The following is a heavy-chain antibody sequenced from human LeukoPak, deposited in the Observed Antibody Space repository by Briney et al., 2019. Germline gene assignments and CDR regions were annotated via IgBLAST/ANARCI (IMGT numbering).Heavy chain of an antibody. D-gene: IGHD2-2*02. J-gene: IGHJ4*02. CDR1: GYTFTSYA. CDR2: INAGNGNT. Sequence: ASVKVSCKASGYTFTSYAMHWVRQAPGQRLEWMGWINAGNGNTKYSQKFQGRVTITRDTSASTAYMELSSLRSEDTAVYYCARAGYCSSTSCSTRYFDYWGQGTLVTVSS. CDR3: ARAGYCSSTSCSTRYFDY. V-gene: IGHV1-3*01.